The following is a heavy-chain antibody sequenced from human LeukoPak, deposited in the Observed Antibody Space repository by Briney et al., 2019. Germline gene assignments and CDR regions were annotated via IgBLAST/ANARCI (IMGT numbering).Heavy chain of an antibody. CDR3: ARGGLASFDY. Sequence: QAGGSLRLSCAASGFTFSSYSMNWVRQAPGKGLEWVSRINNDGSSTTYADSVKGRFTVSRDNAKNTLYLQMNSLRAEDTAVYYCARGGLASFDYWGQGTLVTVSS. CDR1: GFTFSSYS. CDR2: INNDGSST. V-gene: IGHV3-74*01. D-gene: IGHD5-12*01. J-gene: IGHJ4*02.